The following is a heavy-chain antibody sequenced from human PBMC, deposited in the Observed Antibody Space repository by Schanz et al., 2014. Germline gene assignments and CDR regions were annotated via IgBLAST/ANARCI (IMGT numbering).Heavy chain of an antibody. Sequence: EVQLLESGGGLVQPGGSLRLSCAASGFSFTTYAMSWVRQAPGKGLEWVSAISGSGGSTYYADSVKGRFTISRDNSKNTLYLQMNSLRAEDTAVYYCARPALWFGDNCFDPWGQGTLVTVSS. D-gene: IGHD3-10*01. CDR2: ISGSGGST. CDR1: GFSFTTYA. V-gene: IGHV3-23*01. CDR3: ARPALWFGDNCFDP. J-gene: IGHJ5*02.